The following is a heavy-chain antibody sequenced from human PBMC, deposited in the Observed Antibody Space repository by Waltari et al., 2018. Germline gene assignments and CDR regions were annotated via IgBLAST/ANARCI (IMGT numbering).Heavy chain of an antibody. V-gene: IGHV3-23*04. CDR2: ISSGVGAT. J-gene: IGHJ6*02. CDR3: TKRGDYYYYGMAV. CDR1: GFTFSSYA. Sequence: EVRLVESGGGLVQPGGSLRLSCATSGFTFSSYAMSWVRQAPGKGLELVSSISSGVGATYYADSVKGRFTISIDISKNTLCLQVNSLRADDTAVYYCTKRGDYYYYGMAVWGQGTTVTVSS.